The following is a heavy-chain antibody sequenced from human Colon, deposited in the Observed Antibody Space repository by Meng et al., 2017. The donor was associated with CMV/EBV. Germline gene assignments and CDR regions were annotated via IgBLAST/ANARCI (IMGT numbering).Heavy chain of an antibody. D-gene: IGHD1-26*01. J-gene: IGHJ6*02. CDR2: ITWNSETI. Sequence: SLKISCAASGFTFDDHAMHWVRQVPGKGPEWVAGITWNSETIAYGDSVKGRFTVSRDNAKTALYLQMNSLRSEDTALYYCEKDVGANFFYGLDVWGQGTTVTVSS. CDR3: EKDVGANFFYGLDV. CDR1: GFTFDDHA. V-gene: IGHV3-9*01.